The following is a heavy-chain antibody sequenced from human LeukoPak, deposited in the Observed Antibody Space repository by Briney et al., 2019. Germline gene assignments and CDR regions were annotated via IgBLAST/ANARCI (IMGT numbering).Heavy chain of an antibody. J-gene: IGHJ5*02. D-gene: IGHD6-6*01. CDR2: IYYSGST. CDR3: ARAGKGSIAVPFDP. CDR1: GGSISSGDYC. Sequence: SETLSLTCTVSGGSISSGDYCWSWIRQPPGKGLEWIGYIYYSGSTHYNPSLKSRIIISVDTSKNQFSLKLSSVTAADTAVYYFARAGKGSIAVPFDPWGQGTLVTVSS. V-gene: IGHV4-30-4*08.